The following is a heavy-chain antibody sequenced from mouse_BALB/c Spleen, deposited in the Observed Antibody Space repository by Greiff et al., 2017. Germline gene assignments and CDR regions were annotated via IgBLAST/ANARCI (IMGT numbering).Heavy chain of an antibody. V-gene: IGHV1-4*01. Sequence: QVQLKESGAELARPGASVKMSCKASGYTFTRYTMHWVKQRPGQGLEWIGYINPSSGYTNYNQKFKDKATLTADKSSSTAYMQLSSLTSEDSAVYYCARGRIYYYDSSSDAMDYWGQGTSVTVSS. J-gene: IGHJ4*01. CDR1: GYTFTRYT. D-gene: IGHD1-1*01. CDR2: INPSSGYT. CDR3: ARGRIYYYDSSSDAMDY.